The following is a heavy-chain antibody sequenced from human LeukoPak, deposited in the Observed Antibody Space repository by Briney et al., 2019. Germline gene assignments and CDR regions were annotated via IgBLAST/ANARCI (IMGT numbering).Heavy chain of an antibody. D-gene: IGHD3-3*01. CDR3: AKDKDFWSGYYRGVPYFYGLDV. CDR1: GFTFSSYG. Sequence: GGSLRLSCAASGFTFSSYGMHWVRQAPGKGLEWVAVISYDGSNKYYADSVKGRFTISRDNAKNTLYLQMNSLRAEDTAVYYCAKDKDFWSGYYRGVPYFYGLDVWGQGTTVTVFS. V-gene: IGHV3-30*18. J-gene: IGHJ6*02. CDR2: ISYDGSNK.